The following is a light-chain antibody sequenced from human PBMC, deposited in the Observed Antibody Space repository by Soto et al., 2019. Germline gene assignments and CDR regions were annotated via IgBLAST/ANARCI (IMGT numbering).Light chain of an antibody. CDR1: ALPKQF. CDR2: EDN. Sequence: SYELTQPPSVSVSPGQTARIPCSGDALPKQFAYWYQQRSGQAPVLVVYEDNKRPSGIPERFSGSSSGTTATLTISGAQVEDEADYYCYSRDSGGNHRVFGGGTKVTVL. V-gene: IGLV3-10*01. J-gene: IGLJ2*01. CDR3: YSRDSGGNHRV.